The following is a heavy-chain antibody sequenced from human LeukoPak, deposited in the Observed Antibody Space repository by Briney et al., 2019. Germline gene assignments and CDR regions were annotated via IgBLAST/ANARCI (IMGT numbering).Heavy chain of an antibody. CDR2: ISSSGSTI. D-gene: IGHD1-7*01. CDR3: ARGGANWNYKGGDAFDI. CDR1: GFTFSSYA. V-gene: IGHV3-48*04. Sequence: PGGSLRLSCAASGFTFSSYAMCWVRQAPGKGLEWVSYISSSGSTIYYADSVKGRFTISRDNAKNSLYLQMNSLRAEDTAVYYCARGGANWNYKGGDAFDIWGQGTMVTVSS. J-gene: IGHJ3*02.